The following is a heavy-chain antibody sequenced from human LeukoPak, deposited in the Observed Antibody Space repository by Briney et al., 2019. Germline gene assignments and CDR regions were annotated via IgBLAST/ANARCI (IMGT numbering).Heavy chain of an antibody. CDR2: ISSSGSTI. V-gene: IGHV3-11*01. Sequence: LSLTCAVYGGSFSGYYMSWIRQAPGKGLEWVSYISSSGSTIYYADSVKGRFTISRDNAKNSLYLQMNSLRAEDTAVYYCAREGWTRYCGSTSCSYYYYGMDVWGQGTTVTVSS. CDR1: GGSFSGYY. J-gene: IGHJ6*02. D-gene: IGHD2-2*01. CDR3: AREGWTRYCGSTSCSYYYYGMDV.